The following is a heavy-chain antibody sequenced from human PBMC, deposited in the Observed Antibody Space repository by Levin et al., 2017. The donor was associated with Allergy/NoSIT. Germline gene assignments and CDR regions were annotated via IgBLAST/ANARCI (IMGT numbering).Heavy chain of an antibody. CDR1: GGSVSSGTYY. CDR3: ARNRIVVSGGNDYYYGMDV. D-gene: IGHD2-21*01. V-gene: IGHV4-61*01. J-gene: IGHJ6*02. CDR2: INYRGVT. Sequence: NPSETLSLTCSVSGGSVSSGTYYWSWIRRPPGKGLEWIVYINYRGVTKYNPSLKSRVTISVDTSKNEFSLKVTSVTAADTAVYYCARNRIVVSGGNDYYYGMDVWGQGTTVTVSS.